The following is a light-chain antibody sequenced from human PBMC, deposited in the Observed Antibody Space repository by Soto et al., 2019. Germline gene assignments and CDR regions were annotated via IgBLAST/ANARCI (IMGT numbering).Light chain of an antibody. CDR3: GSVESRNTVV. V-gene: IGLV2-8*01. CDR2: EDT. CDR1: SSDVGAYNY. Sequence: QSVLTQPPSASGSPGQSVTISCTGTSSDVGAYNYVSWYQQHAGNAPKLVNYEDTKRPSGVPDRSSGSKSANTASLTVSGHPAEEEADYYCGSVESRNTVVFGGGTKVTVL. J-gene: IGLJ2*01.